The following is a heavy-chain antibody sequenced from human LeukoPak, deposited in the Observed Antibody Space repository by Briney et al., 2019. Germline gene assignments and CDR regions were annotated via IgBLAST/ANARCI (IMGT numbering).Heavy chain of an antibody. CDR2: INPNSGGT. V-gene: IGHV1-2*02. J-gene: IGHJ5*02. CDR3: ARESYYYDSSGYRRFDP. CDR1: GYTFTGYY. Sequence: ASVKVSCKASGYTFTGYYMHWVRQAPGQGLEWMGWINPNSGGTNYAQKFQGRVTMTRDTSISTAYMELSRLRSDDTAVYYCARESYYYDSSGYRRFDPWGQGTLVTVSS. D-gene: IGHD3-22*01.